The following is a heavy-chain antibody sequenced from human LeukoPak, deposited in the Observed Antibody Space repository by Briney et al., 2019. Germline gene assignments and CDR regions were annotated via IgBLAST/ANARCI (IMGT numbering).Heavy chain of an antibody. Sequence: PGGSLRLSCAASGFTFSTYNMNWVRQAPGKGLQWVSGINWNGGSTGYADSVKGRFTISRDNAKNSLYVQMNSLRAEDTAFYYCARETSTVIAAPGYWGQGTLVTVSS. CDR1: GFTFSTYN. J-gene: IGHJ4*02. CDR3: ARETSTVIAAPGY. D-gene: IGHD6-13*01. CDR2: INWNGGST. V-gene: IGHV3-20*04.